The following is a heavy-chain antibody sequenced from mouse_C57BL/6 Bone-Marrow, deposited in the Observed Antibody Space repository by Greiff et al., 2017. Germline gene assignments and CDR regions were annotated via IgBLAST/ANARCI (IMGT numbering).Heavy chain of an antibody. V-gene: IGHV14-2*01. CDR1: GFNIKDYY. Sequence: EVQLQQSGAELVKSGASVKLSCTASGFNIKDYYMHWVKQRTEQGLEWIGRIDPEDGETKYAPKFPGQATITADTSSNTAYLQLSSLTSEDTAVYYCARRAAVGYYGSSYSFDYWGQGTTRTVSS. D-gene: IGHD1-1*01. J-gene: IGHJ2*01. CDR3: ARRAAVGYYGSSYSFDY. CDR2: IDPEDGET.